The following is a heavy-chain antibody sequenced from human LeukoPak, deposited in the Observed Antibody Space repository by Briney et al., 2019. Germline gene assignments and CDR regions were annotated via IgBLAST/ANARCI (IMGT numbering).Heavy chain of an antibody. Sequence: GGSLRLSCAASGFTFSSYAMSWVREAPGKGLEWVSGISGSGGSTYYADSVQGRFTISRDSSKNTLYLQMNSLRAEDTAVYYCARDSGDYVYDYWGQGTLVTVSS. V-gene: IGHV3-23*01. D-gene: IGHD4-17*01. J-gene: IGHJ4*02. CDR1: GFTFSSYA. CDR3: ARDSGDYVYDY. CDR2: ISGSGGST.